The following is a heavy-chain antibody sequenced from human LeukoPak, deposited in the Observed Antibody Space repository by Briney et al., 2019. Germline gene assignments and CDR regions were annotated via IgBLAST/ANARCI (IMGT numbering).Heavy chain of an antibody. CDR2: IIPIFGTA. J-gene: IGHJ3*02. CDR3: ARGRDYYDSPRTKGAFDI. Sequence: SVKVSCKASGGTFSSYAISWVRQAPGQGLEWMGGIIPIFGTANYAQKFRGRVTITADESTSTAYMELSSLRSEDTAVYYCARGRDYYDSPRTKGAFDIWGQGTMVTVSS. D-gene: IGHD3-22*01. V-gene: IGHV1-69*13. CDR1: GGTFSSYA.